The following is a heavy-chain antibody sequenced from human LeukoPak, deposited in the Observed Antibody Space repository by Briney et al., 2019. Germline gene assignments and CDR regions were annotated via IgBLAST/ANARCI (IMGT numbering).Heavy chain of an antibody. D-gene: IGHD5-18*01. CDR2: ISSSGSTI. J-gene: IGHJ4*02. V-gene: IGHV3-48*03. CDR1: GFTFSSYE. Sequence: GGSLRLSCAASGFTFSSYEMKWVRQAPGKGLEWVSYISSSGSTIYHADSVKGRFSTSRDNAKNSLYLQMNSLRAEDTAVYYCARGYSYGSHFDYWGQGTLVTVSS. CDR3: ARGYSYGSHFDY.